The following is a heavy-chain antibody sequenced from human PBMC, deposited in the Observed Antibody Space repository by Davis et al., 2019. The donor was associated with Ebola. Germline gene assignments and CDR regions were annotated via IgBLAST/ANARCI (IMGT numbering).Heavy chain of an antibody. V-gene: IGHV3-15*01. D-gene: IGHD5/OR15-5a*01. CDR1: GFTFSNYA. CDR2: IKSKADGGTA. CDR3: ATALRWDIVSRDY. Sequence: PGGSLRLSCTASGFTFSNYAMSWVRQAPGKGLEWVGRIKSKADGGTADYAAPVKGRFTISRDDSENTVYLQMNSLKTEDTAVYYCATALRWDIVSRDYWGQGTLVTVSS. J-gene: IGHJ4*02.